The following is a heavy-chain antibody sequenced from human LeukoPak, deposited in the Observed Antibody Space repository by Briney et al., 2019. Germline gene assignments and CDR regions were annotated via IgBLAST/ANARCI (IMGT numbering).Heavy chain of an antibody. Sequence: RGESLKISCKGSGYSFTTYWIGWVRQMPGKGLEWMGIIHPGDSETRYSPSFQGQVTISADKSISTAYLQWSSLKASDTAMYYCARPSIVGVTTAFDIWGQGTMVTVSS. CDR1: GYSFTTYW. CDR3: ARPSIVGVTTAFDI. D-gene: IGHD1-26*01. CDR2: IHPGDSET. V-gene: IGHV5-51*01. J-gene: IGHJ3*02.